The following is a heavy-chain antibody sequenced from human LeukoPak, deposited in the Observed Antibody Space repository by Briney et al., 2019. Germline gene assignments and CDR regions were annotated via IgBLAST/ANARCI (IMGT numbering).Heavy chain of an antibody. CDR1: GYTFTSYG. V-gene: IGHV1-18*01. CDR2: ISAYNVNT. J-gene: IGHJ4*02. Sequence: ASVKVSCKASGYTFTSYGISWVRQAPGQGLEWMGWISAYNVNTKYAQKLQGRVTMTTDTSTSTAYMELRSLRSDDTAVYYCARDPGSTYYYDSSGYRELDYWGQGTLVTVSS. D-gene: IGHD3-22*01. CDR3: ARDPGSTYYYDSSGYRELDY.